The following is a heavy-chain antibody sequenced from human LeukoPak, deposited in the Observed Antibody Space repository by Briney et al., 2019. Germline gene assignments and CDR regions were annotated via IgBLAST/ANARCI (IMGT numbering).Heavy chain of an antibody. J-gene: IGHJ4*02. V-gene: IGHV1-2*02. CDR1: GYTFTGYY. D-gene: IGHD3-10*01. Sequence: ASVKVSCKASGYTFTGYYMHWVRQAPGQGLEWMGWINPNTGGTNYAQKLQGRVTMTRDTSITTAYMKLSRLTSDDTAVYYCASLGDFFGSGSYAPFDHWGQGSLVTVSS. CDR3: ASLGDFFGSGSYAPFDH. CDR2: INPNTGGT.